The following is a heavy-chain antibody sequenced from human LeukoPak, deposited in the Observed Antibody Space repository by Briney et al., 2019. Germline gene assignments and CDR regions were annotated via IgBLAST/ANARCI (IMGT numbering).Heavy chain of an antibody. D-gene: IGHD3-10*01. J-gene: IGHJ4*02. CDR1: GYTFTSYY. V-gene: IGHV1-46*01. CDR3: AGSGSHTRFDY. CDR2: INPSGGST. Sequence: ASVKVSCKASGYTFTSYYMHWVRQAPGQGLEWIGIINPSGGSTSYAQKFQGRVTMTRDMSTSTVYMELSSLRSEDTAVYYCAGSGSHTRFDYWGQGTLVTVSS.